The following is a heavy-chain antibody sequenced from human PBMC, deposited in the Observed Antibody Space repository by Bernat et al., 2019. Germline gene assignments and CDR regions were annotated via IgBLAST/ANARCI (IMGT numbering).Heavy chain of an antibody. Sequence: EVQLVESGGGLIQPGGSLRLSCAASGFTVSSNYMSWVRQAPGKGLGWVSVICSGSSTYYADSVKGRFTFSRDNSKNTLYLQMNSLRAEDTAVYYCARDSHRGLGAFDIWCQGTMVTVSS. CDR3: ARDSHRGLGAFDI. J-gene: IGHJ3*02. V-gene: IGHV3-53*01. CDR1: GFTVSSNY. CDR2: ICSGSST. D-gene: IGHD3-16*01.